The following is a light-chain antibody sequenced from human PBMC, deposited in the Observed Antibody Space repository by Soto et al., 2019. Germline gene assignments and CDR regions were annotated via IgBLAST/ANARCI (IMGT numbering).Light chain of an antibody. J-gene: IGKJ1*01. Sequence: DIQMTQSPSTLSASVGDRVTITCRASQSISSWLAWYQQKPGKAPRLLIYKASSLESGVPSRFSGGGSGTEFTLTISSLQPDDFATYYCLQYNTYRAFGQGTKVDIK. CDR3: LQYNTYRA. CDR2: KAS. V-gene: IGKV1-5*03. CDR1: QSISSW.